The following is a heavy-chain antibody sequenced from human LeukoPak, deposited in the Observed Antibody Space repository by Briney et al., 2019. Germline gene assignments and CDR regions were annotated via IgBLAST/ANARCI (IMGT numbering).Heavy chain of an antibody. J-gene: IGHJ4*02. D-gene: IGHD5-24*01. CDR3: ARQFAMNFDY. Sequence: GGSLRLSCAVSGFTFSSYWIHWVRHAPGKGLEWVANIKKDGSGKYYVDSVKGRFTISRDNARNSLYLQMNSLRAEDTAVYYCARQFAMNFDYWGQGTLVTVSS. CDR2: IKKDGSGK. CDR1: GFTFSSYW. V-gene: IGHV3-7*01.